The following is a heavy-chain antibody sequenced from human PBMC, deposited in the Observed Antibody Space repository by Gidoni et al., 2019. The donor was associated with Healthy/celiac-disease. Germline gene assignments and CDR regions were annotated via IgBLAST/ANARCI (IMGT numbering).Heavy chain of an antibody. V-gene: IGHV1-69*01. CDR1: GGTFSSDA. D-gene: IGHD3-3*01. J-gene: IGHJ6*02. CDR3: ARRLYYDFWSGPPYGMDV. CDR2: IIPIFGTA. Sequence: QVQLVQSGAEVKKPGSSVKVSCKASGGTFSSDAISWVRQAPGQGLEWMGGIIPIFGTATYAQKFQGRVTITADESTSTAYMELSSLRSEDTAVYYCARRLYYDFWSGPPYGMDVWGQGTTVTVSS.